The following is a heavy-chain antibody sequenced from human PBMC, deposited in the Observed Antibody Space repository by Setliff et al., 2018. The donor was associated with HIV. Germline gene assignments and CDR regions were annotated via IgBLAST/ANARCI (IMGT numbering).Heavy chain of an antibody. CDR1: GFTFSSYT. Sequence: GGSLRLSCAASGFTFSSYTMNWVRQAPGKGLEWVSSISSSSYYIYYADSVKGRFTISRDNAKNSLFLQMNSLRAEDTAVYYCARDRSARLSLDSWGQGTLVTVSS. CDR2: ISSSSYYI. D-gene: IGHD6-6*01. J-gene: IGHJ5*01. CDR3: ARDRSARLSLDS. V-gene: IGHV3-21*01.